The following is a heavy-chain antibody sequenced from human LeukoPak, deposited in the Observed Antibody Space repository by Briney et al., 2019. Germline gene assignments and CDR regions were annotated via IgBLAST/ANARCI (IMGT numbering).Heavy chain of an antibody. Sequence: PSDTLSLTCTVSGGSISGYFWSWIRQPAGKGREWIGRIYSSGSNNYTPSLKSRVTMSLDTSKNHLSLNLSSVTAADTAVYYCAREPTSGREPTSGRPLDYWGQGTLVTVSS. J-gene: IGHJ4*02. CDR1: GGSISGYF. CDR3: AREPTSGREPTSGRPLDY. V-gene: IGHV4-4*07. CDR2: IYSSGSN. D-gene: IGHD5-12*01.